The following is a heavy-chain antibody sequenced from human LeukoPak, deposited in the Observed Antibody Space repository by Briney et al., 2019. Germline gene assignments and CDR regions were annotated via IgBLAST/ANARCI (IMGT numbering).Heavy chain of an antibody. Sequence: ASVKVSCKASGYTFTSYGISWVRQAPGQGLEWMGWISAYNGNTNYAQKLQGRVTMTTDTSTSTAYMELRSLRSDDTAVYYCARVADDYSDWYFDYWGQGTLVTVSS. CDR2: ISAYNGNT. CDR3: ARVADDYSDWYFDY. CDR1: GYTFTSYG. V-gene: IGHV1-18*01. J-gene: IGHJ4*02. D-gene: IGHD4-11*01.